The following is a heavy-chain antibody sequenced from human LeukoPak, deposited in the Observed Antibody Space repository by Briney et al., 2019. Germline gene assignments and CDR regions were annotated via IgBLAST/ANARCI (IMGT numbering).Heavy chain of an antibody. CDR1: GYTFTSYD. D-gene: IGHD2-15*01. CDR3: ARDGGYCSGGSCYPVGMDV. V-gene: IGHV1-8*01. J-gene: IGHJ6*02. Sequence: ASVKVSCKASGYTFTSYDINWVRQATGQGLEWMGWMNPNSGNTGYAQKFQGRVTMTRSTSISTAYMELSSLRSEDTAVYYCARDGGYCSGGSCYPVGMDVWGQGTTVTVSS. CDR2: MNPNSGNT.